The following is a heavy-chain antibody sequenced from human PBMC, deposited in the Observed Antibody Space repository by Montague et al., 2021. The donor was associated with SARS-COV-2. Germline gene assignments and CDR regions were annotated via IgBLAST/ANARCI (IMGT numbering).Heavy chain of an antibody. CDR3: AWEYSSGVYFDY. D-gene: IGHD6-19*01. CDR1: GFSLSTSGMC. CDR2: IDWGDDK. Sequence: PALVKPTQTLTLTCTFSGFSLSTSGMCVSWIRQPPGKALEWLARIDWGDDKYYSTSLKTRLTISKDTSKNQVVLTMTNMDPVDTATYYCAWEYSSGVYFDYWGQGTLVTVSS. J-gene: IGHJ4*02. V-gene: IGHV2-70*11.